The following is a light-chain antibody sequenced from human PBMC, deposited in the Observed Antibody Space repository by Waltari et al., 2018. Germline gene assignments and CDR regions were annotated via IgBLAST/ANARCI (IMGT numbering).Light chain of an antibody. J-gene: IGKJ5*01. Sequence: FVFTPSPAPLSVSAGETATLPCRASQNIKKFLAWYHQKPGQAPRLIIHDASNRATGIPARFSGSGSGTDFTLTISSVEPEDFAVYYCQQRSNWPRITFGQGTRLELK. V-gene: IGKV3-11*01. CDR1: QNIKKF. CDR3: QQRSNWPRIT. CDR2: DAS.